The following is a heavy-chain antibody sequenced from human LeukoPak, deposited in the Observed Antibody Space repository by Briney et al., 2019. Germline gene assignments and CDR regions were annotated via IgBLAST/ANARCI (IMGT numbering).Heavy chain of an antibody. J-gene: IGHJ4*02. CDR1: GFSFSIYF. D-gene: IGHD3-16*01. CDR3: AGGGDFDY. V-gene: IGHV3-21*01. Sequence: PGGSLRLSCAASGFSFSIYFMNWVRQAPGKGLEWVSSISRTSEYIHYADSVRGRFAISRDNAKNSVHLQMNSLRAEDTAVYFCAGGGDFDYWGQGILVTVSA. CDR2: ISRTSEYI.